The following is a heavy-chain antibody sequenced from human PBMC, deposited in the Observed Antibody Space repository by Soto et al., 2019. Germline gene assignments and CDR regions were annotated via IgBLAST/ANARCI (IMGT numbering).Heavy chain of an antibody. J-gene: IGHJ4*02. CDR3: AARPLDPPHIFDY. CDR2: ISGRSDST. Sequence: PGGSLRLYCVSFGSTFTSLCMGLVRQVPGKGLEWVSSISGRSDSTYHADSVKGRFTISRDNSKNTLYLQMNSLRAEDTAVYYCAARPLDPPHIFDYWGQGTLVTVSS. CDR1: GSTFTSLC. V-gene: IGHV3-23*01.